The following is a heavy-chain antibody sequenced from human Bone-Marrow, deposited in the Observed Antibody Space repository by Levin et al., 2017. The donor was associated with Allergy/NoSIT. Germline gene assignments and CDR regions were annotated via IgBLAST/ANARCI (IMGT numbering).Heavy chain of an antibody. CDR3: ARSLIGTTSGC. CDR1: GFTFSNHG. Sequence: GESLKISCAASGFTFSNHGMHWVRQAPGKGLEWVTFISDDGSDQDYVDSVKGRFTISRDNSKNTLFLQMNNLRPEDTAVYYCARSLIGTTSGCWGQGTLVTVSS. J-gene: IGHJ4*02. CDR2: ISDDGSDQ. V-gene: IGHV3-30*03. D-gene: IGHD1-20*01.